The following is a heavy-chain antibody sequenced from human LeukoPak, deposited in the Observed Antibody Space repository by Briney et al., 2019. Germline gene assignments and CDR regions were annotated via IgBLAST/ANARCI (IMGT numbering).Heavy chain of an antibody. CDR3: ARDSATLASTGEVDY. CDR1: GFTFDNSA. D-gene: IGHD7-27*01. J-gene: IGHJ4*02. V-gene: IGHV3-23*01. CDR2: ITISGDSA. Sequence: PGGSLRLSCAASGFTFDNSAMSWVRQAPGKGLEWVSSITISGDSAYYADSVKGRFTTFRDNSKSMLFLQMNSLRVEDTAVYYCARDSATLASTGEVDYWGQGALVTVSS.